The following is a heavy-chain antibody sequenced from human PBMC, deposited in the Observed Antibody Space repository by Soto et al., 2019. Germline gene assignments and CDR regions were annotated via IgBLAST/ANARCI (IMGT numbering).Heavy chain of an antibody. J-gene: IGHJ6*02. D-gene: IGHD2-8*01. CDR3: ARGDSTDCSNGVCSFFYNHDMDV. Sequence: ASVKVSCKASGYSFTDYHIHWVRQAPGQGLEWLGRINPKSGGTSTAQKFQGWVTMTTDTSISTASMELTRLTSDDTAIDYCARGDSTDCSNGVCSFFYNHDMDVWGQGTTVTVSS. CDR1: GYSFTDYH. V-gene: IGHV1-2*04. CDR2: INPKSGGT.